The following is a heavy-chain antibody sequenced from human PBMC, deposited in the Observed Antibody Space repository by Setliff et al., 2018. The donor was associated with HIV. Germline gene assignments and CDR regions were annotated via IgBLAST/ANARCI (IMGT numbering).Heavy chain of an antibody. V-gene: IGHV1-46*01. CDR2: INPTGRRT. CDR3: ARDGDYGEPFDY. CDR1: GNTFTKYY. J-gene: IGHJ4*02. Sequence: ASVKVSCKASGNTFTKYYMHWVRQAPGQGLEWMGMINPTGRRTTYAQKFQGRVTITADESTGTAYMELNSLRSEDTAVYYCARDGDYGEPFDYWGQGTLVTVSS. D-gene: IGHD4-17*01.